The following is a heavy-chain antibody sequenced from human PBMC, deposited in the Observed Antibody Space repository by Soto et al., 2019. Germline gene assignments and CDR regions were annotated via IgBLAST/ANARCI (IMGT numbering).Heavy chain of an antibody. CDR3: ARDDYPSYYDSSGYHFDY. V-gene: IGHV3-48*01. CDR1: XFTFSSYS. CDR2: ISSSSSTI. J-gene: IGHJ4*02. D-gene: IGHD3-22*01. Sequence: GGSLRLSCAASXFTFSSYSMNWVRQAPGKGLEWVSYISSSSSTIHYADSVKGRFTISRDNAKNSQYLQMNSLRAEDTAVYYCARDDYPSYYDSSGYHFDYWGQGTLVTVSS.